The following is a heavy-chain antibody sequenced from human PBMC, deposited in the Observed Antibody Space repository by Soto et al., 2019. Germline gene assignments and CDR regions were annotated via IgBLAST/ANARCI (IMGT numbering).Heavy chain of an antibody. J-gene: IGHJ4*02. D-gene: IGHD1-26*01. V-gene: IGHV3-33*01. CDR2: IWYDGSNK. Sequence: GGSLRLSCAASGFTFSSYGMHWVRQAPGKGLEWVAVIWYDGSNKYYADSVKGRFTISRDNSKNTLYLQMNSLRAEDTAVYYCARALIVGATFIGYWGQGTLVTVSS. CDR1: GFTFSSYG. CDR3: ARALIVGATFIGY.